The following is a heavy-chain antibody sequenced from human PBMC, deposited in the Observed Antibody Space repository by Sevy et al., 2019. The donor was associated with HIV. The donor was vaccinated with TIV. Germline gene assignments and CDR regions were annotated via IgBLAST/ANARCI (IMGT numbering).Heavy chain of an antibody. V-gene: IGHV3-30*18. D-gene: IGHD3-3*01. J-gene: IGHJ3*02. Sequence: GGSLRLSCAASGFNFSSYGMHWVRQAPGKGLEWVAVISYDGSSKYYAESVKGRFTITRDNSKNTLYLQISSLRAEDTAVYNCAKESGSYYDFWSGHDAFDIWGQGTMVTVSS. CDR1: GFNFSSYG. CDR2: ISYDGSSK. CDR3: AKESGSYYDFWSGHDAFDI.